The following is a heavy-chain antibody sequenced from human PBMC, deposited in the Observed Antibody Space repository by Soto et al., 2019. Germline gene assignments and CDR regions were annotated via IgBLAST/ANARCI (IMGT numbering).Heavy chain of an antibody. Sequence: QVQLVESGGGVVQPGRSLRLSCAASGFTFSSYGMHWVRQAPGKGLEWVAVISYDGSNKDYADSVKGRFTISRDNSKNTLYLQMNSLRAEDMAVYYCAKRSHNGDILLMPIDYWGKGTLVTVSS. V-gene: IGHV3-30*18. J-gene: IGHJ4*02. D-gene: IGHD2-8*01. CDR1: GFTFSSYG. CDR2: ISYDGSNK. CDR3: AKRSHNGDILLMPIDY.